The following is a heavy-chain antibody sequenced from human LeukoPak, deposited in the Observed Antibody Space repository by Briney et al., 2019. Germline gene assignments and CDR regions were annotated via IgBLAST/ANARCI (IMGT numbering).Heavy chain of an antibody. V-gene: IGHV3-33*01. CDR3: ARGVMDTAMGYYFDY. CDR1: GFTFSSYG. J-gene: IGHJ4*02. CDR2: IWYDGRNK. Sequence: GGSLRLSCAASGFTFSSYGMHWVRQAPGKGLEWVAVIWYDGRNKYYADSVKGRFTISRDNSKNTLYLQMNSLRAEDTAVYHCARGVMDTAMGYYFDYWGQGTLVTVSS. D-gene: IGHD5-18*01.